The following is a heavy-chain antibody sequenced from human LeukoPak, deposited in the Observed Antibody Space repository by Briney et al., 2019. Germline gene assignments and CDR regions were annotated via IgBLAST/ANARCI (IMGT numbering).Heavy chain of an antibody. D-gene: IGHD3-22*01. V-gene: IGHV3-33*06. Sequence: GGSLRLSCAASGFTFSSYGMHWVRQAPGKGLEWVAVIWYDGSNKYYADSVKGRFTIYRDNSKNTLYLQMNSLRAEDTAVYYCAKALLYYDSSGPTDYWGQGTLVTVSS. CDR3: AKALLYYDSSGPTDY. CDR1: GFTFSSYG. J-gene: IGHJ4*02. CDR2: IWYDGSNK.